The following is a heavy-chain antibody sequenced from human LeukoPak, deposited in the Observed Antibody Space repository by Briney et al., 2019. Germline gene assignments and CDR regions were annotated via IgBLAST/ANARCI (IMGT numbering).Heavy chain of an antibody. Sequence: GGSLRLSCAAFGFIVRSNHINWVRQAPGMGLEWVSITYSGETTYYADSVRGRFIISRDDSKNTLSLEMNGLRVEDTAVYYCARERPDSRNLDSWGRGALVTVSS. CDR2: TYSGETT. CDR1: GFIVRSNH. V-gene: IGHV3-66*01. D-gene: IGHD1-14*01. CDR3: ARERPDSRNLDS. J-gene: IGHJ4*02.